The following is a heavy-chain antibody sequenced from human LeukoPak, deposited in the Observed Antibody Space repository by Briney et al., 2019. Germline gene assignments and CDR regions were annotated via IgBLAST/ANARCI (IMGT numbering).Heavy chain of an antibody. J-gene: IGHJ4*02. CDR2: LNHSGST. D-gene: IGHD3-3*01. CDR1: GGSFSGHY. Sequence: SETLSLTCAVYGGSFSGHYWSWIRQPPGKRLEWIGELNHSGSTNYNPSLESRVTISVDTSENLFSLNLRSVTAADTAVYYCASGQYYDLWSGYYVDWGQGTLVTVSA. CDR3: ASGQYYDLWSGYYVD. V-gene: IGHV4-34*01.